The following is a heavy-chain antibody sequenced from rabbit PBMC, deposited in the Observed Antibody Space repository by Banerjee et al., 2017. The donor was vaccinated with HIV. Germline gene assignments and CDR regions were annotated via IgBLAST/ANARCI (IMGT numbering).Heavy chain of an antibody. Sequence: QSLEESGGDLVQPEGSLTLTCKASGFDFSSNAMCWVRQAPGKGLEWIACIYAGSSGNTVYATWAKGRFTISKTSWTTVTLQMTSLTAADTATYFCARDLSGVIGWNLNLWGPGT. CDR1: GFDFSSNA. D-gene: IGHD1-1*01. CDR2: IYAGSSGNT. J-gene: IGHJ4*01. CDR3: ARDLSGVIGWNLNL. V-gene: IGHV1S40*01.